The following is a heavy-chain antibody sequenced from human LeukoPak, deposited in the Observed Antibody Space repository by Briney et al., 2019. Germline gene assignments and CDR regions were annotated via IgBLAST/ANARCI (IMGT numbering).Heavy chain of an antibody. CDR3: AREYGYGHY. J-gene: IGHJ4*02. V-gene: IGHV3-9*01. CDR2: ISWNSGSI. D-gene: IGHD5-18*01. CDR1: GFTFDDYA. Sequence: GGSLRLSCAASGFTFDDYAMHWVRHAPGKGLEWVSGISWNSGSIGYADSVKGRFTISRDNAKNSLYLQMNSLRAEDTAVYYCAREYGYGHYWGQGTLVTVSS.